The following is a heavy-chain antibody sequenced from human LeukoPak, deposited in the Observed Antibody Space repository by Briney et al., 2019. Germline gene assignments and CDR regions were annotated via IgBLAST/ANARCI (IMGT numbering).Heavy chain of an antibody. V-gene: IGHV3-43*02. D-gene: IGHD6-13*01. Sequence: GGSLRLSCAASGFTFDGYAMHWVRQPPGKGLEWVSLISGDGCNTYYADSVKGRFTISRDNTKNSLYLQMNSLRTEDTALYYCAKDLAATGTIDYWGQGTLVSVSS. CDR2: ISGDGCNT. CDR3: AKDLAATGTIDY. J-gene: IGHJ4*02. CDR1: GFTFDGYA.